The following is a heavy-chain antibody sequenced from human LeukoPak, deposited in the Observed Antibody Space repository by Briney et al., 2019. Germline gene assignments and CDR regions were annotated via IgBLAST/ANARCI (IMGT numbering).Heavy chain of an antibody. CDR1: GFTFTRYA. CDR3: AKGLYYYDSRAFDI. CDR2: VIATDAST. J-gene: IGHJ3*02. D-gene: IGHD3-22*01. V-gene: IGHV3-23*01. Sequence: GGSLRLSCAASGFTFTRYAMAWVRQAPGKGLEWVSSVIATDASTRYADSVRGRFTISRDNFRNTVFLQMNSLRAEDTAVYYCAKGLYYYDSRAFDIWGQGTMVTVSS.